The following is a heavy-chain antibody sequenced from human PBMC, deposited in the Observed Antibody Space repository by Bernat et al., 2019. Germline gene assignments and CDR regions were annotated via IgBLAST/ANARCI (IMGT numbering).Heavy chain of an antibody. Sequence: EVQLVESGGGVVRPGGSLRLSCAASGFTFDDYGMSWVRQAPGKGLEWVSGINWNGGSTGYADSVKGRFTIARDNAKNSLYLQMNSLRAEDTALYYCARENGYSSGWYLSQYYYYGMDVWGQGTTVTVSS. J-gene: IGHJ6*02. CDR2: INWNGGST. CDR3: ARENGYSSGWYLSQYYYYGMDV. V-gene: IGHV3-20*04. CDR1: GFTFDDYG. D-gene: IGHD6-19*01.